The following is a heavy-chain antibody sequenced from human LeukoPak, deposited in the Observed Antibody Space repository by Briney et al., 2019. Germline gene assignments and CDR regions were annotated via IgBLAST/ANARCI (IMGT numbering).Heavy chain of an antibody. D-gene: IGHD6-19*01. Sequence: GASVKVSCKASGGTFSSYATSWVRQAPGQRHEWMGRIIPILGIANYAQKFQGRVTITADKSTSTAYMELSSLRSEDTAVYYCARDSSVAGTSPGYWGQGTLVTVSS. CDR3: ARDSSVAGTSPGY. CDR1: GGTFSSYA. CDR2: IIPILGIA. V-gene: IGHV1-69*04. J-gene: IGHJ4*02.